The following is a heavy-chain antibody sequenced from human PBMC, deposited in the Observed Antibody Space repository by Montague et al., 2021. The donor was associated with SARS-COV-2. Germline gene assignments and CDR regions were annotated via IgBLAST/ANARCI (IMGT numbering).Heavy chain of an antibody. CDR2: IRRDSNYI. V-gene: IGHV3-21*01. Sequence: SLRLSCAASGFSFSTYSMNWVRQAPGKGLEWVSSIRRDSNYIYYADSVKGRFTISRDNAKSSLFLQMNSLRAEDTAVYYCARDERSLGGYDSALGLEIEYTSGNGVDYWGQGTLVTVSS. J-gene: IGHJ4*02. CDR1: GFSFSTYS. D-gene: IGHD5-12*01. CDR3: ARDERSLGGYDSALGLEIEYTSGNGVDY.